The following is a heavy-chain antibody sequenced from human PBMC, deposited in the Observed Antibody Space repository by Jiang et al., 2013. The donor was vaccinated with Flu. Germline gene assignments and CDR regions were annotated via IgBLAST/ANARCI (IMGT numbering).Heavy chain of an antibody. D-gene: IGHD4-11*01. V-gene: IGHV3-48*03. Sequence: KGLEWVSYISGDGYTIYYADSVKGRFTISRDNAKDSLYLQMHSLRADDTAVYYCARDDFGNYFFDSWGPGTLVTVSS. J-gene: IGHJ4*02. CDR3: ARDDFGNYFFDS. CDR2: ISGDGYTI.